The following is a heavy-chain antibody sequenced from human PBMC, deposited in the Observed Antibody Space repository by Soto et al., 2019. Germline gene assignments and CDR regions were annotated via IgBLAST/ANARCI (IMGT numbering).Heavy chain of an antibody. CDR3: SRGRGASARLEYPFDI. CDR2: ISPGDSYA. CDR1: GYSFSTQW. J-gene: IGHJ3*02. Sequence: PGESPKTPCKGPGYSFSTQWLAWVRHMPGKGLEYMGIISPGDSYASCSPSFQGQATLSADKSISTAFLQWTGLKASDSAIYLCSRGRGASARLEYPFDIWGQGTMVTVSS. D-gene: IGHD3-3*01. V-gene: IGHV5-51*01.